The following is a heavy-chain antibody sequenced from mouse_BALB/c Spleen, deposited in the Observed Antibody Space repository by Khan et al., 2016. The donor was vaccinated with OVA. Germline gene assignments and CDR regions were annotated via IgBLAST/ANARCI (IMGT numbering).Heavy chain of an antibody. CDR1: GFTFSTYG. J-gene: IGHJ3*01. D-gene: IGHD1-1*01. Sequence: EVNLVESGGDLVKPGGSLKLSCAASGFTFSTYGMSLVRQTPDKRLEWVATVSTGGGYTYYPDSVKGRFTISRDNAKNTLYLQMSGLKSEDTAMFYCTRLAYYYDSEGFAYWGQGTLVTVSA. CDR2: VSTGGGYT. V-gene: IGHV5-6*01. CDR3: TRLAYYYDSEGFAY.